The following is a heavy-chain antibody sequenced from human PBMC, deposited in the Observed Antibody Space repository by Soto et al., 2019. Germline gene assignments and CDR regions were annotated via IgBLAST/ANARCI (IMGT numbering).Heavy chain of an antibody. CDR2: MDPNSGST. CDR1: GYTFKSYD. D-gene: IGHD6-6*01. CDR3: ARATQLGRYWYFDL. V-gene: IGHV1-8*01. Sequence: ASVKVCCEASGYTFKSYDINGVRQAHGQGLEWLGWMDPNSGSTGYAQKFQGRITITADESTSTAYMELSSLRSEDTAVYYCARATQLGRYWYFDLWGRGTLVTVPQ. J-gene: IGHJ2*01.